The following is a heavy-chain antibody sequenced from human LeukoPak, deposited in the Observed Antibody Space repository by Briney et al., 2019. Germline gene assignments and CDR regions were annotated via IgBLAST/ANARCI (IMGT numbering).Heavy chain of an antibody. CDR1: GGSISSYY. CDR3: ASYPGGAGHDY. Sequence: SETLSLTCTVSGGSISSYYWSWIRQPPGQGLEWIGYIYYSGSTNYNPSLKSRVTISVDTSKNQFSLKLSSVTAADTAVYYCASYPGGAGHDYWGQGTLVTVSS. V-gene: IGHV4-59*01. J-gene: IGHJ4*02. CDR2: IYYSGST. D-gene: IGHD6-19*01.